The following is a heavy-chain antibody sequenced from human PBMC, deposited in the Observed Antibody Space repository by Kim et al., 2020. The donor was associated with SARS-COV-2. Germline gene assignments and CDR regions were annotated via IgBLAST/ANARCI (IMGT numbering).Heavy chain of an antibody. CDR3: ARVGRDDSSGYYPKY. V-gene: IGHV4-59*13. J-gene: IGHJ4*02. CDR1: GGSISSYY. Sequence: SETLSLTCTVSGGSISSYYWSWIRQPPGKGLEWIGYIYYSGSTNYNPSLKSRVTISVDTSKNQFSLKLSSVTAADTAVYYCARVGRDDSSGYYPKYWGQGTLVTVSS. D-gene: IGHD3-22*01. CDR2: IYYSGST.